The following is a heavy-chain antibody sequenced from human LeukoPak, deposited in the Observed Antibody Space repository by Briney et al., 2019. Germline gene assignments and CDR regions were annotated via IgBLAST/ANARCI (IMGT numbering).Heavy chain of an antibody. Sequence: ASVKVSCKASGYTFTSYGISWVRQAPGQGLEWMGWISAYNGNTNYAQKLQGRVTMTTDTSTSTAYMELRSLRSDDTAVYYCARVSDYVWGSYRGRDYWGQGTLVTVS. CDR3: ARVSDYVWGSYRGRDY. V-gene: IGHV1-18*01. D-gene: IGHD3-16*02. CDR2: ISAYNGNT. J-gene: IGHJ4*02. CDR1: GYTFTSYG.